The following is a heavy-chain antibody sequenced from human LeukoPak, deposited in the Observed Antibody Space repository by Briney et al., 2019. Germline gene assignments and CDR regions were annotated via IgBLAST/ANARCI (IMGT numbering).Heavy chain of an antibody. CDR2: INTDGSST. J-gene: IGHJ4*02. Sequence: GRSLRLSCAASGFTFSSYWMHWVRQAPGKGLVWVSRINTDGSSTSYADSVKGRFTISRDNAKNTLYLQMNSLRAEDTAVYYCARDRGRNYYDSSGYYLFDYWGQGTLVTVSS. V-gene: IGHV3-74*01. CDR3: ARDRGRNYYDSSGYYLFDY. D-gene: IGHD3-22*01. CDR1: GFTFSSYW.